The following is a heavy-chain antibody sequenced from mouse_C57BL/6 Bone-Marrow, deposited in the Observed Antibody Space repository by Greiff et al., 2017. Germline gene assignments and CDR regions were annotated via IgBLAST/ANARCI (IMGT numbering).Heavy chain of an antibody. CDR2: IYPGNSDT. CDR3: TRDYASSPWYFDV. J-gene: IGHJ1*03. CDR1: GYTFTSYW. Sequence: DVKLQESGTVLARPGASVKMSCKTSGYTFTSYWMHWVKQRPGQGLEWIGAIYPGNSDTSYNQKFKGKAKLTAVTSASTAYMELSSLTNEDSAVYYCTRDYASSPWYFDVWGTGTTVTVSS. D-gene: IGHD1-1*01. V-gene: IGHV1-5*01.